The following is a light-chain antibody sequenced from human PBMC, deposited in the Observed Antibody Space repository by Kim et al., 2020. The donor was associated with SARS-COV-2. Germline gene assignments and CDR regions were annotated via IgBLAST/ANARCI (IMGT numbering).Light chain of an antibody. CDR2: SNN. CDR1: SSNIGSNT. CDR3: AAWDDSLNDYV. J-gene: IGLJ1*01. V-gene: IGLV1-44*01. Sequence: GQRVTISCSGSSSNIGSNTVNWYQQLPGTAPKLLIYSNNQRPSGVPGRFSGSKSGTSASLAISGLQSEDEADYYCAAWDDSLNDYVFGTGTKVTVL.